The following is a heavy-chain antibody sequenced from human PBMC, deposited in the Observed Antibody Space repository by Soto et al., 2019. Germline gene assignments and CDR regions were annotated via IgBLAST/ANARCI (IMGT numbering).Heavy chain of an antibody. V-gene: IGHV4-30-4*08. D-gene: IGHD1-1*01. J-gene: IGHJ4*02. CDR3: ATVRRRWNIDY. CDR2: IYYSGST. CDR1: GGSISSGGYY. Sequence: SQTLSLTCTVSGGSISSGGYYWSWIRQHPGKGLEWIGYIYYSGSTYYNPSLKSRVTISLDTSKNQFSLQLTSVIAADTAVYYCATVRRRWNIDYWGQGTLVTGSS.